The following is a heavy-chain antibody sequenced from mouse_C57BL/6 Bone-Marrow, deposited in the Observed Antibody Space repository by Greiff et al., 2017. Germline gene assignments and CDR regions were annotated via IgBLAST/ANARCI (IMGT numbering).Heavy chain of an antibody. CDR2: ISSGGDYI. V-gene: IGHV5-9-1*02. CDR1: GFTFSSYA. D-gene: IGHD1-1*01. Sequence: EVKLVESGEGLVKPGGSLKLSCAASGFTFSSYAMSWVRQTPEKRLEWVAYISSGGDYIYYADTVKGRFTISRDNARNTLYLRMSSLKSEDTAMYYCTGLYYGSSYYFDYWGQGTTLTVSS. CDR3: TGLYYGSSYYFDY. J-gene: IGHJ2*01.